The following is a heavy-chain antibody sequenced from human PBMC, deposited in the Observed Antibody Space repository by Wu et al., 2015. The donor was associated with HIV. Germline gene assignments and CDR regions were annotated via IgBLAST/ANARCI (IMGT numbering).Heavy chain of an antibody. CDR3: ARGRREYYYDSSGYYNDAFDI. CDR2: IIPIFGTA. V-gene: IGHV1-69*13. Sequence: QVQLVQSGAEVKKPGSSVKVSCKASGGTFSSYAISWVRQAPGQGLEWMGRIIPIFGTANYAQKFQGRVTITADESTSTAYMELSSLRSEDTAVYYCARGRREYYYDSSGYYNDAFDIWAKGQWSPXLQ. D-gene: IGHD3-22*01. CDR1: GGTFSSYA. J-gene: IGHJ3*02.